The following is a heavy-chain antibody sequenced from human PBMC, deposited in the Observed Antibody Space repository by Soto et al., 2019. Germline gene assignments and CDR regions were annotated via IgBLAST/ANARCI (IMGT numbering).Heavy chain of an antibody. J-gene: IGHJ4*02. D-gene: IGHD2-21*01. CDR1: GFTFSTYW. CDR2: IKGDGTNT. Sequence: EVQLAESGGGLVQPGGSLRLSCAASGFTFSTYWMHWVRQAPGKGLVCVSRIKGDGTNTGYADSVKGRFTISRDNARNTLYLQMNSLRVEDTAVYYCVRELEHCGGDCLLLWGQGTLVTVSS. V-gene: IGHV3-74*01. CDR3: VRELEHCGGDCLLL.